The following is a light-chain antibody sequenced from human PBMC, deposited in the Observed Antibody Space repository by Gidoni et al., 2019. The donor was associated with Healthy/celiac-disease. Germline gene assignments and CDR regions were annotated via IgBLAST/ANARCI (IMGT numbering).Light chain of an antibody. CDR3: QPYYSTPWT. Sequence: NCSQSVLYSSNNKNYLTWYQQQPGQPPKLLIYWASTRESGVPDRFSGSGSGTDFTLTISSLQAEDVAVYYCQPYYSTPWTFGQGTKVEIK. CDR2: WAS. CDR1: QSVLYSSNNKNY. J-gene: IGKJ1*01. V-gene: IGKV4-1*01.